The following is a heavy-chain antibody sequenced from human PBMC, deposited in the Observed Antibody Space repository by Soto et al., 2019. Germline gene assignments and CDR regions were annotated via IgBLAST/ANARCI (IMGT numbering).Heavy chain of an antibody. J-gene: IGHJ4*02. D-gene: IGHD1-26*01. CDR1: GYTFTNYF. CDR3: ARADPSIGAGSVYYFDY. Sequence: GGSVKVYCKSSGYTFTNYFIHLVREAPRHGLEWMGIINLSGGSTTYAQKFQDRVTMTRDTSTNTVYMELRGLTSEDTAVYYCARADPSIGAGSVYYFDYWGQGTLVTVSS. CDR2: INLSGGST. V-gene: IGHV1-46*01.